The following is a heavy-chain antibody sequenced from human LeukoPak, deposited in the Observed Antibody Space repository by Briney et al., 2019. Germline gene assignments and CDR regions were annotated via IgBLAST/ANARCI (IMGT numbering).Heavy chain of an antibody. CDR3: ARSTELLYSSIRTDYYYGMDV. J-gene: IGHJ6*02. CDR2: IIPIFGTA. Sequence: SVKVSCKASGGTFSSYAISWVRQAPGQGLEWKGGIIPIFGTANYAQKFQGRVTITADESTSTAYMELSSLRSEDTAVYYCARSTELLYSSIRTDYYYGMDVWGQGTTVTVSS. D-gene: IGHD6-13*01. V-gene: IGHV1-69*13. CDR1: GGTFSSYA.